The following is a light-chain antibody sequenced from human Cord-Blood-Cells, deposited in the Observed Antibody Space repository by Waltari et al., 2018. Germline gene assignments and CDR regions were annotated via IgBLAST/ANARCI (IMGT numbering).Light chain of an antibody. Sequence: QSALTQPASVSVSPGQSITIPCTGTSSDVGGVYYLSWYQQTLGKAPKLRIYEVSNRPSGVSNRFSGSKSGNTASLSISGLQAEDEADYYCSSYTSSSTLVFGTGTKVTVL. CDR2: EVS. V-gene: IGLV2-14*01. CDR1: SSDVGGVYY. J-gene: IGLJ1*01. CDR3: SSYTSSSTLV.